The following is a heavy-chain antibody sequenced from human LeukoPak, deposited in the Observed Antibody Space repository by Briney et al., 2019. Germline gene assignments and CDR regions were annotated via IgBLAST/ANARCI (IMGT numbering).Heavy chain of an antibody. CDR3: ARECCSGGSCFDY. J-gene: IGHJ4*02. Sequence: SVKVSCKASGGTFSSYTISWVRQAPGQGLEWMGRIIPILGIANYAQKFQGRVTITADKSTSTAYVELSSLRSEDTAVYYCARECCSGGSCFDYWGQGTLVNVSS. D-gene: IGHD2-15*01. CDR2: IIPILGIA. CDR1: GGTFSSYT. V-gene: IGHV1-69*04.